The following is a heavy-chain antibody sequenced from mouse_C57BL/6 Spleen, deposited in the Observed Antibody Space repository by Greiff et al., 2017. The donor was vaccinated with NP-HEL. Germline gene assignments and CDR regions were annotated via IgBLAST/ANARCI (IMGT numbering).Heavy chain of an antibody. Sequence: EVQLQQSGPELVKPGASVKISCKASGYTFTDYYMNWVKQSHGKSLEWIGDINPNNGGTSYNQKFKGKATLTVDKSSSTAYMELRSLTSEDSAVYSGARRGYVPWFAYWGQGTLVTVSS. J-gene: IGHJ3*01. CDR1: GYTFTDYY. CDR3: ARRGYVPWFAY. D-gene: IGHD2-10*02. V-gene: IGHV1-26*01. CDR2: INPNNGGT.